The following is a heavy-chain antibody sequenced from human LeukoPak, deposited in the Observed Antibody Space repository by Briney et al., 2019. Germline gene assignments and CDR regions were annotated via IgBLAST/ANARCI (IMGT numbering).Heavy chain of an antibody. CDR3: ANFEGDHGGNWRSLSGRWFDP. V-gene: IGHV3-23*01. Sequence: GGSLRLSCAASGFTFSSYAMSWVRQAPGKGLKWVSAISGSGGSTYYTDSVKGRFTISRDNSKNTLYLQMNSLRAEDTAVYYCANFEGDHGGNWRSLSGRWFDPWGQGTLVTVSS. J-gene: IGHJ5*02. CDR2: ISGSGGST. CDR1: GFTFSSYA. D-gene: IGHD4-23*01.